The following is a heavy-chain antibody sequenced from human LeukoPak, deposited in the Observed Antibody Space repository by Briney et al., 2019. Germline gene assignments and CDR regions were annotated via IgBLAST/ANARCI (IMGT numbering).Heavy chain of an antibody. Sequence: SETLSLTCTVSGGSISSYYWSWIRQPPGKGLEWIGYIYYSGSTNYNPSLKSRVTTSVDTSKNQFSLKLSSVTAADTAVYYCARELRWHGMDVWGQGTTVTVSS. J-gene: IGHJ6*02. D-gene: IGHD4-23*01. CDR2: IYYSGST. CDR3: ARELRWHGMDV. CDR1: GGSISSYY. V-gene: IGHV4-59*01.